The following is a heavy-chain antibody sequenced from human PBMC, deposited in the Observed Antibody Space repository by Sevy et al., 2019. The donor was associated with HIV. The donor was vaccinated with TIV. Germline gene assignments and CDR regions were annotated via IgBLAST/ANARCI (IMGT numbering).Heavy chain of an antibody. CDR2: IKQDGSEK. D-gene: IGHD2-15*01. CDR1: GFTFSSYY. J-gene: IGHJ4*02. CDR3: ARGGGVY. V-gene: IGHV3-7*04. Sequence: GGSLRLSCAASGFTFSSYYMSWVRQAPGKGLEWVANIKQDGSEKYYVDSVKGRFTISRDNAKNSLYLQMNSLRAEDTAVYYCARGGGVYWGRGTLVTVSS.